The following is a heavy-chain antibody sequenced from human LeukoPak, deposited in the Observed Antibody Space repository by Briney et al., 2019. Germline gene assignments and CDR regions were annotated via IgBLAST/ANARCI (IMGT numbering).Heavy chain of an antibody. V-gene: IGHV4-39*07. Sequence: PSETLSLTCTVSGGSISSSSYYWGWIRQPPGKGLEWIGSIYYSGSTYYNPSLKSRVTISVDTSKNQFSLKLSSVTAADTAVYYCARGRGGIVVVPAAILNLRRLGTKNWFDPWGQGTLVTVSS. CDR1: GGSISSSSYY. CDR2: IYYSGST. D-gene: IGHD2-2*02. J-gene: IGHJ5*02. CDR3: ARGRGGIVVVPAAILNLRRLGTKNWFDP.